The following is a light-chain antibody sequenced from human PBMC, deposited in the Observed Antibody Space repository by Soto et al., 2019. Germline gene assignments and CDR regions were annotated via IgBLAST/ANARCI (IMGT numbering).Light chain of an antibody. CDR1: NSNIGRNT. CDR2: NGN. J-gene: IGLJ2*01. V-gene: IGLV1-44*01. CDR3: ATWDDSLTGLVV. Sequence: QPVLTQSPSASGTPGQRVTISCSGSNSNIGRNTVNWYQQLPGTAPKLLIYNGNQRPSGVPDRFSGSKSGTSASLAISGLQSDDEADYYCATWDDSLTGLVVFGGGTKLTVL.